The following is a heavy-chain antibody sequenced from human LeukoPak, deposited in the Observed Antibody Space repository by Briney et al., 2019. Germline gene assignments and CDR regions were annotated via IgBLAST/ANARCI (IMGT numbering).Heavy chain of an antibody. V-gene: IGHV1-18*01. CDR2: ISAYNGNT. D-gene: IGHD1-1*01. J-gene: IGHJ6*02. Sequence: ASVKVSCKASGYTFTSYGISWVRQAPGQGLEWMGWISAYNGNTNYAQKLQGRVTMTTDTSTSTAYMELRSLRSDDTAVYYCARINRRPNVDYYYGMDVWGQGTTVTVSS. CDR3: ARINRRPNVDYYYGMDV. CDR1: GYTFTSYG.